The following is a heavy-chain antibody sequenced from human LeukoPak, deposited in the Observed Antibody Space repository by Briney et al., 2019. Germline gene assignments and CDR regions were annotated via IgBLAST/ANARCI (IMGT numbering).Heavy chain of an antibody. J-gene: IGHJ1*01. V-gene: IGHV4-59*01. Sequence: SETLSLTCTVSGGSISGYHWSWIRQPPGKGLEWIGYIYYSGSTNYNPSLKSRVTISVDTSKNQFSLKLSSVTAADTAMYYCARVEAYDSSGYYRAEYFQHWGQGTLVTVSS. CDR2: IYYSGST. D-gene: IGHD3-22*01. CDR1: GGSISGYH. CDR3: ARVEAYDSSGYYRAEYFQH.